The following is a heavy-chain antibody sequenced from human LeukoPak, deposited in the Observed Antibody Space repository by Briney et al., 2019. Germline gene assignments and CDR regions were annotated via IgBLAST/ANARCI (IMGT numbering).Heavy chain of an antibody. J-gene: IGHJ4*02. Sequence: PSETLSLTCTVSGGSISSDYWGWMRQSPGKGLEWIGYIYYSGTTYYNPSLKSRVTMSVDTSKNQFSLRLSSLTDADSAFYYCARGFYSPHYWCQGTRVIVSS. D-gene: IGHD4-11*01. CDR1: GGSISSDY. CDR2: IYYSGTT. V-gene: IGHV4-59*01. CDR3: ARGFYSPHY.